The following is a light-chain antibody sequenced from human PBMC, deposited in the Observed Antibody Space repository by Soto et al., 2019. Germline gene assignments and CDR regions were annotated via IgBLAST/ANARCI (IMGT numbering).Light chain of an antibody. V-gene: IGKV4-1*01. CDR3: QQYYSTPIT. J-gene: IGKJ5*01. CDR2: WAS. Sequence: DIVTTQSPDSLAVSLVERATINCKSSQSVLYSSNNKNYLAWYQQKPGQPPKLLIYWASTRESGVPDRFSGSGSGTDFTLTISSLQAEDVAVYYCQQYYSTPITFGQGTRLEIK. CDR1: QSVLYSSNNKNY.